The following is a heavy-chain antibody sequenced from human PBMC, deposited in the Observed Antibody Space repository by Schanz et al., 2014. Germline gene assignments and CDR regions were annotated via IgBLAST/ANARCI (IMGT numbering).Heavy chain of an antibody. CDR1: GYTFTSHG. V-gene: IGHV1-18*01. Sequence: QVQLVQSGAEVKKPGASVKVSCKASGYTFTSHGISWVRQTPGQGLEWMGWITAYNGDTNYALKLQGRLTMTRDTSTSTVYMELRSLRSDDTAVYYCARDRRRYCSTASCLHDNWFDPWGQGTLVIVSS. CDR3: ARDRRRYCSTASCLHDNWFDP. D-gene: IGHD2-2*01. J-gene: IGHJ5*02. CDR2: ITAYNGDT.